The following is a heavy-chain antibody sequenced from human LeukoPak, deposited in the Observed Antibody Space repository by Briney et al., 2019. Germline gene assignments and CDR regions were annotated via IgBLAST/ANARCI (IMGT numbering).Heavy chain of an antibody. CDR1: GGTFSSYA. Sequence: SVKVSCKASGGTFSSYAISWVRQAPGQGLEWMGGIIPIFGTANYAQKFQGRVTITADESTSTAYMELSSLRSEDTAVYYCARAYYYGSGSYHTGRLDYWGQGTLVTVSS. D-gene: IGHD3-10*01. CDR3: ARAYYYGSGSYHTGRLDY. CDR2: IIPIFGTA. J-gene: IGHJ4*02. V-gene: IGHV1-69*01.